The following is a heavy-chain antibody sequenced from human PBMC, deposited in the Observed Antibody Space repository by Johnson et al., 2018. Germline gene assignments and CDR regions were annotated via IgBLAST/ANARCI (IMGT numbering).Heavy chain of an antibody. D-gene: IGHD2-21*02. V-gene: IGHV3-20*04. CDR3: ARDPTRGVVSALWTFDS. CDR2: INWIGGRT. J-gene: IGHJ3*02. Sequence: VQLVESGGGVVRPGGSLRLSCAASGFIFDDNGMSRGRQAPGKGLEWVSGINWIGGRTGYADSVKGRLTISRDNAKNSLRLQMDSLSAEDTAVYYCARDPTRGVVSALWTFDSWGQGTMVTVAS. CDR1: GFIFDDNG.